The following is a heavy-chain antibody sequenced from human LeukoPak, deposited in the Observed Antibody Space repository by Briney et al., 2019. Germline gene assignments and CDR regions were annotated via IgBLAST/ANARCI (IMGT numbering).Heavy chain of an antibody. J-gene: IGHJ4*02. CDR3: AKDLDYQLLYDFDY. CDR2: ISDDGSNI. V-gene: IGHV3-30*18. D-gene: IGHD4/OR15-4a*01. CDR1: GFTFSNFG. Sequence: GGSLRLSCAASGFTFSNFGMHWVRQAPGKGLEWVAVISDDGSNIHYADSVKGRFTISRENSKNTLCLQMNSLRTDDTAVYYCAKDLDYQLLYDFDYWGQGTLVTVSS.